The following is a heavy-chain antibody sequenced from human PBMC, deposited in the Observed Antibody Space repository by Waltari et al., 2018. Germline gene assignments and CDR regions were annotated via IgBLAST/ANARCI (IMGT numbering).Heavy chain of an antibody. CDR1: GFTFSSYA. V-gene: IGHV3-23*03. CDR3: AKDRGGGSGFDY. J-gene: IGHJ4*02. Sequence: EVQLLESGGGLVQPGGSLRLSCAASGFTFSSYAMSWVRQAPGEGVEGVSCIYSGGSTYYADSVKARFTISRDNSKNTLYLQMNSLRAEDTAVYYCAKDRGGGSGFDYWGQGTLVTVSS. D-gene: IGHD6-19*01. CDR2: IYSGGST.